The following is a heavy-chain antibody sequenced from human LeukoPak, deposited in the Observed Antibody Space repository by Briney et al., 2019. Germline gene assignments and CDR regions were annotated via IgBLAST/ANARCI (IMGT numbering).Heavy chain of an antibody. CDR2: TYYRSKWYN. J-gene: IGHJ6*03. D-gene: IGHD2-15*01. Sequence: SQTLSLTCAISGDSVSSNSAAWNWIRQSPSRGLEWLGRTYYRSKWYNDYAVSVKSRITINPDTSKNQFSLQLNSVTPEDTAVYYCARARIGYCSGGSCYQYYYYYYYKDVWGKGTTVTISS. CDR3: ARARIGYCSGGSCYQYYYYYYYKDV. V-gene: IGHV6-1*01. CDR1: GDSVSSNSAA.